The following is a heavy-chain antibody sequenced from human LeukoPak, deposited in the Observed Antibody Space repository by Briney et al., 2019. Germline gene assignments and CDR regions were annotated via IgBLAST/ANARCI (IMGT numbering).Heavy chain of an antibody. Sequence: GGSLRLSCAASGFTFSSYAMSWVRQAPGKGLEWVSAISGSGGSTYYADSVKGRFTISRDNSENTLYLQMNSLRAEDTAVYYCAKGGYYYDSSGYHDAFDIWGQGTMVTVSS. J-gene: IGHJ3*02. D-gene: IGHD3-22*01. CDR2: ISGSGGST. V-gene: IGHV3-23*01. CDR3: AKGGYYYDSSGYHDAFDI. CDR1: GFTFSSYA.